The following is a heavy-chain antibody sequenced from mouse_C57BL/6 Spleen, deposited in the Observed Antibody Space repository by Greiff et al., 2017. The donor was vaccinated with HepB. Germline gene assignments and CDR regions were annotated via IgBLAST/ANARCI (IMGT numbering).Heavy chain of an antibody. D-gene: IGHD2-1*01. CDR3: AREGIYYGKGGFAY. V-gene: IGHV5-4*03. J-gene: IGHJ3*01. CDR2: ISDGGSYT. Sequence: DVKLVESGGGLVKPGGSLKLSCAASGFTFSSYAMSWVRQTPEKRLEWVATISDGGSYTYYPDNVKGRFTISRDNAKNNLYLQMSHLKSEDTAMYYCAREGIYYGKGGFAYWGQGTLVTVSA. CDR1: GFTFSSYA.